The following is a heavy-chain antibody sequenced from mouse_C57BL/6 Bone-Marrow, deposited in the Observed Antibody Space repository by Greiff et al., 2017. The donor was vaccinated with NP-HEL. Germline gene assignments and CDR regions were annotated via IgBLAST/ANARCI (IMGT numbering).Heavy chain of an antibody. D-gene: IGHD1-1*01. CDR2: LDPGDGET. Sequence: EVQLQQSGAELVKPGASVKLSCTASGFNIKDYYMHWVKQRTEQGLEWIGRLDPGDGETKYAPKFQGQATITADTSSNTAYLQLSSLTSEDTAVYYCAQSFYGSTLYWYFDVWGTGTTVTVSS. V-gene: IGHV14-2*01. CDR1: GFNIKDYY. CDR3: AQSFYGSTLYWYFDV. J-gene: IGHJ1*03.